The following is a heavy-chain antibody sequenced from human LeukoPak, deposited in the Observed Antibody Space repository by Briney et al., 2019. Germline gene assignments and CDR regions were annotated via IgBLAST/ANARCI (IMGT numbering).Heavy chain of an antibody. V-gene: IGHV3-7*02. CDR2: IKQDGSEK. D-gene: IGHD5-18*01. J-gene: IGHJ4*02. Sequence: PGGSLRLSCAASGFTFSNSWMNWVRQAPGKGLEWVASIKQDGSEKSYVDSVKGRFTISRDNAKNSLYLQMNSLKAEDTAVFYCATPPRGYTSYWGQGTLVTVSS. CDR1: GFTFSNSW. CDR3: ATPPRGYTSY.